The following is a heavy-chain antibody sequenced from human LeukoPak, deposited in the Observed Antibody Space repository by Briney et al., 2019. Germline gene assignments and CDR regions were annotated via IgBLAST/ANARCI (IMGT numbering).Heavy chain of an antibody. CDR2: IKSKTDGGTT. J-gene: IGHJ4*02. D-gene: IGHD4-17*01. CDR1: GFTFDDYG. CDR3: TTKEGYGDYVPGDYFDY. Sequence: GGSLRLSCAASGFTFDDYGMSWVRQAPGKGLEWVGRIKSKTDGGTTDYAAPVKGRFTISRDDSKNTLYLQMNSLKTEDTAVYYCTTKEGYGDYVPGDYFDYWGQGTLVTVSS. V-gene: IGHV3-15*01.